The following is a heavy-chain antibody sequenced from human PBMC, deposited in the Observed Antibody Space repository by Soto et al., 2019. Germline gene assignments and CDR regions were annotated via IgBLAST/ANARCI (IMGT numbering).Heavy chain of an antibody. J-gene: IGHJ6*02. CDR1: GGTFSSYA. Sequence: QVQLVQSGAEVKKPGSSVKVSCKASGGTFSSYAISWVRQAPGQGLEWMGGIISIFGTADYAQKFQGRVTITADESTSTAYMQLSTLRSEDTAVYYCAGHTEGVNYYYGMDVWGQGTTVTVSS. V-gene: IGHV1-69*12. CDR3: AGHTEGVNYYYGMDV. CDR2: IISIFGTA. D-gene: IGHD2-21*01.